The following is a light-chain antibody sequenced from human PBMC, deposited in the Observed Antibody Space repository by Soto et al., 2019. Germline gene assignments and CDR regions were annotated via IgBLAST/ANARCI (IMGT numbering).Light chain of an antibody. CDR2: GAS. J-gene: IGKJ4*01. Sequence: DIVLTQSPGTLSLSPGERATLSCRASQRVSSGYLTWYQQRPGQAPRLLIYGASIRATGIPDRFSGSGSGTDFTLTISRLEPEDFAVYYCQQRSNWPPVTFGGGTKVEIK. CDR3: QQRSNWPPVT. V-gene: IGKV3D-20*02. CDR1: QRVSSGY.